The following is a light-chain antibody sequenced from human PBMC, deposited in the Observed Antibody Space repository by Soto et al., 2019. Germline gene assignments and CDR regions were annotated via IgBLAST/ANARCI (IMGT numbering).Light chain of an antibody. V-gene: IGLV3-1*01. CDR2: HGT. Sequence: SYELSQPSSVSVSPGQTASIACFGDKLADKYTYWFQHKAGQSPVLVIYHGTKRPSGIPERFSAFNSGNTATLPISGTQAMDEADYYCQAWESSTVVFGGGTKLTVL. J-gene: IGLJ2*01. CDR3: QAWESSTVV. CDR1: KLADKY.